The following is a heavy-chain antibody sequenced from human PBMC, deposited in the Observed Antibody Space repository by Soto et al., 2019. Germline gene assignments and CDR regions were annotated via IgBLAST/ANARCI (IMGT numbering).Heavy chain of an antibody. CDR3: AKDLAVVPAANVFDY. D-gene: IGHD2-2*01. CDR2: ISGSGGST. CDR1: GFTFSSYA. J-gene: IGHJ4*02. V-gene: IGHV3-23*01. Sequence: EVQLLESGGGLVQPGGSLRLSCAASGFTFSSYAMSWVRQAPGKGLEWVSAISGSGGSTYYADSVKGRFTISRDNSKHTLYLQMNSLRAEDTAVYYCAKDLAVVPAANVFDYWGQGTLVTVSS.